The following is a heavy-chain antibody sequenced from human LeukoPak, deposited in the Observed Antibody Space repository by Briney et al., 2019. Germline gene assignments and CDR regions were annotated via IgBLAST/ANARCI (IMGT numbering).Heavy chain of an antibody. D-gene: IGHD2-2*03. J-gene: IGHJ6*03. CDR2: IYYSGST. V-gene: IGHV4-30-4*08. CDR1: GGSISSGDYY. Sequence: TSETLSLTCTVSGGSISSGDYYWSWIRQPPGKGLEWIGYIYYSGSTYYNPSLKSRVTISVDTSKNQFSLKLSSVTAADTAVYYCAREAGYCSSTSCSPHMDVWGKGTTVIVSS. CDR3: AREAGYCSSTSCSPHMDV.